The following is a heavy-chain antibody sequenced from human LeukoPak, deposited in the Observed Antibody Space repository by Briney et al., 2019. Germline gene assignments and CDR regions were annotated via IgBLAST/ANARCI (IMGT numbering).Heavy chain of an antibody. Sequence: GESLRLSCAASGFTFSNSAMSWVRQAPGKGLEWVSTLCGSGITTYYADSVKGRFTISRDNSKNTLYLQMNSLRAEDTAVYYCAKGIYSCGWSYFDYWGHGTLVTVSS. CDR2: LCGSGITT. J-gene: IGHJ4*01. CDR3: AKGIYSCGWSYFDY. CDR1: GFTFSNSA. D-gene: IGHD6-19*01. V-gene: IGHV3-23*01.